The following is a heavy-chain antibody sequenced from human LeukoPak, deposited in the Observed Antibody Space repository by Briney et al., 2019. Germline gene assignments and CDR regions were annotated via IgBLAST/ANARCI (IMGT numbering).Heavy chain of an antibody. CDR3: AKDGREYSGYDLYYFDY. CDR2: TSSSGSTI. V-gene: IGHV3-11*04. D-gene: IGHD5-12*01. Sequence: PGGSLRLSCAASGFTFSDYYMSWIRQAPGKGLEWVSYTSSSGSTIYYADSVKGRFTISRDNSKNTLYLQMNSLRAEDTAVYYCAKDGREYSGYDLYYFDYWGQGTLVTVSS. CDR1: GFTFSDYY. J-gene: IGHJ4*02.